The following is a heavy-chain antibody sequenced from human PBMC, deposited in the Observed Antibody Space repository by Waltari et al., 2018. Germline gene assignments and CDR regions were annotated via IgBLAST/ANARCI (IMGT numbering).Heavy chain of an antibody. CDR1: GLDFSDYG. CDR2: VSFDETTK. CDR3: ASVTGTGY. Sequence: QVQLLESGGGVVQAGGSLRLSCGASGLDFSDYGMSWVRQAPGKGLELLAVVSFDETTKYYADSVKGRFTISRDNSRNTVFLDMNSLRPEDTATYYCASVTGTGYWGQGTLVTVSS. D-gene: IGHD1-20*01. J-gene: IGHJ4*02. V-gene: IGHV3-30*03.